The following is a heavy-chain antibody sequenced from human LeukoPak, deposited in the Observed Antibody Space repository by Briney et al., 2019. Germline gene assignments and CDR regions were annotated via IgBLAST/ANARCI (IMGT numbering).Heavy chain of an antibody. CDR1: GFTFSSYS. CDR3: AKDWAIAGSYYCMDV. J-gene: IGHJ6*03. V-gene: IGHV3-21*01. D-gene: IGHD2-2*01. Sequence: GGSLRLSCAASGFTFSSYSMNWVRQAPGKGLEWVSSISTSSSYIYYADSVKGRFTISRDNAQNSLYLQMNSLRAEDTAVYYCAKDWAIAGSYYCMDVWGKGTTVTISS. CDR2: ISTSSSYI.